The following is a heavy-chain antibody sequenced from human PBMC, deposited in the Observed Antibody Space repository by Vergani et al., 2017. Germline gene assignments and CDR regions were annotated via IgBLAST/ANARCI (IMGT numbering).Heavy chain of an antibody. D-gene: IGHD3-10*01. CDR3: ARGVEEKGRFDP. CDR1: GGSFSGYS. Sequence: QVQLQQWGAGLLKPSETLSLTCAVYGGSFSGYSWSWIRQPPGKGLEWIGEINHSGSTNYNPSLKSRVTISVDTSKNQFSLKLSSVTAADTAVYYCARGVEEKGRFDPWGQGTLVTVSS. J-gene: IGHJ5*02. V-gene: IGHV4-34*01. CDR2: INHSGST.